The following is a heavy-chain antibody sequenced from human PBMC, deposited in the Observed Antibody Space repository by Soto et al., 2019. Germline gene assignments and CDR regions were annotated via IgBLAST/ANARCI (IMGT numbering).Heavy chain of an antibody. J-gene: IGHJ3*02. CDR3: ARSPSTSTIGTFDI. V-gene: IGHV4-4*07. CDR1: GGSISAFY. D-gene: IGHD6-6*01. CDR2: IYASGRT. Sequence: SETLSLTCTVSGGSISAFYWNWIRQTAGKGLEWIGRIYASGRTNYNPSLESRVSMSVDTSKHQFSLKLNSVTAADTAVYYCARSPSTSTIGTFDIWGQGTMVTVSS.